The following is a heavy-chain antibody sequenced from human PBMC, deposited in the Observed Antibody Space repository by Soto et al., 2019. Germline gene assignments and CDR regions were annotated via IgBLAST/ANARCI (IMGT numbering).Heavy chain of an antibody. CDR2: INHSGST. D-gene: IGHD3-3*01. V-gene: IGHV4-34*01. Sequence: SETLSLTCAVYGGSFSGYYWSWIRQPPGKGLEWIGEINHSGSTNYNPSLKSRVTISVDTSKNQFSLKLSSVTATDTAVYYCARNGSYYDFWSGYYFGGGMDVWGQGTTVTVSS. CDR3: ARNGSYYDFWSGYYFGGGMDV. CDR1: GGSFSGYY. J-gene: IGHJ6*02.